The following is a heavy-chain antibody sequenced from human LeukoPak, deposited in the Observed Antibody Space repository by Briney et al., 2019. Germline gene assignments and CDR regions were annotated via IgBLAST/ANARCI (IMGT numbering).Heavy chain of an antibody. CDR1: GFTFSSYG. CDR2: IRFDGSNK. V-gene: IGHV3-30*02. Sequence: GGSLRLSCAASGFTFSSYGMHWVRQAPGKGLEWVAFIRFDGSNKYYADSVKGRFTISRDNSKNTLYLQMNSLRAEDTAVYYCAKDLIDVDTAMAFDAFDIWGQGTMVTVSS. D-gene: IGHD5-18*01. J-gene: IGHJ3*02. CDR3: AKDLIDVDTAMAFDAFDI.